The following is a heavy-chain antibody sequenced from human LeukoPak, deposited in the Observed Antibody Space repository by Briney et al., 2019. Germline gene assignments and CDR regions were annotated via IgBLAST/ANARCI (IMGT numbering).Heavy chain of an antibody. V-gene: IGHV4-34*01. D-gene: IGHD2-15*01. Sequence: PSETLSLTCAVYGVSFSCYYWSWIRQPPGKGLEWSGEINHRGSTHYNPSLKSRVTTSVDPSKIQFSLKLSSVTAADTAVYYCARRAWYCSGGSCYAGASYYFDYWGQGTLVTVSS. CDR3: ARRAWYCSGGSCYAGASYYFDY. J-gene: IGHJ4*02. CDR1: GVSFSCYY. CDR2: INHRGST.